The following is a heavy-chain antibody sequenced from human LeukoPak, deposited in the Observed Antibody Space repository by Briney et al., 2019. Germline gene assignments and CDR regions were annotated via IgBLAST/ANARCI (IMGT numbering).Heavy chain of an antibody. CDR1: GYTFTSYG. J-gene: IGHJ4*02. Sequence: ASVKVSCKASGYTFTSYGISWVRQATGQGLEWMGRINPDSGGTNDVQKFQGRVTMTRDTSISTVYMELSSLRSDDTAVYYCARDRKGDYDVADYWGQGTLVTVSS. D-gene: IGHD4-17*01. CDR3: ARDRKGDYDVADY. V-gene: IGHV1-2*06. CDR2: INPDSGGT.